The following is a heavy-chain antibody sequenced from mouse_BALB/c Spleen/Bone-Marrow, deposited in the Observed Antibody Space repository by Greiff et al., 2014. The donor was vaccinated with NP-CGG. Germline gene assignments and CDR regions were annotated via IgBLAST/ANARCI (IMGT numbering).Heavy chain of an antibody. V-gene: IGHV14-3*02. CDR1: GFNIKDTY. CDR2: IDPADGNT. J-gene: IGHJ1*01. CDR3: ASYYYGRYFDV. Sequence: VQLQQPGAELVKPGASVKLSCTASGFNIKDTYMHWVKQRPEQGLEWIERIDPADGNTKYGPKFQGKATITADTSSNTAYLQLSSLTSEDTAVYYCASYYYGRYFDVWGAGTTVTVSS. D-gene: IGHD1-1*01.